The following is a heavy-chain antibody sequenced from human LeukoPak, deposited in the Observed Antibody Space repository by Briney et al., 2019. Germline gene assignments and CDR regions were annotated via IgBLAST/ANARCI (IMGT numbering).Heavy chain of an antibody. CDR1: GFILSNYN. J-gene: IGHJ4*02. D-gene: IGHD3-3*01. CDR2: ISGNSNNI. V-gene: IGHV3-21*01. Sequence: PGGSLRLSCAASGFILSNYNMNWVRRAAGKGLEWVSSISGNSNNINYADSVKGRFTISRDNPKNSMYLQMNSLRAEDTAMYYCVRTYDLDFWSGFDYWGQGTLVTVSS. CDR3: VRTYDLDFWSGFDY.